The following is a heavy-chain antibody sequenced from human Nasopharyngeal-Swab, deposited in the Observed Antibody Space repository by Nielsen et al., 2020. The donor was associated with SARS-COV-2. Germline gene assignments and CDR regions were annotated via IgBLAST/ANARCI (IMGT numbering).Heavy chain of an antibody. Sequence: SETLSLTCTVSGGSISSSSYYWGWIRQPPGKGLEWIGSIYYSGSTYYNPSLKSRVTISVDTSKNQFSLKLSSVTAADTAVYYCAGPVVRGYSPFFDYWGQGTLVTVSS. D-gene: IGHD3-10*01. V-gene: IGHV4-39*01. J-gene: IGHJ4*02. CDR3: AGPVVRGYSPFFDY. CDR2: IYYSGST. CDR1: GGSISSSSYY.